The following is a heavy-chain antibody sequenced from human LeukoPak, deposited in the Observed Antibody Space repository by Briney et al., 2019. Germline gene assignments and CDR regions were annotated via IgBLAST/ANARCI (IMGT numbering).Heavy chain of an antibody. J-gene: IGHJ6*02. D-gene: IGHD3-10*01. V-gene: IGHV3-11*05. CDR1: GFTFSDNY. CDR2: ISISTTYT. Sequence: KPGGSLRLSCAASGFTFSDNYMSWIRQAPGKGLELFSYISISTTYTNYAGSVKGRFTISRDNAKNSLYLQMNSLRADDTAVYYCARALGVVTLGSSVPSVYGLDVWGQGTTVTVSS. CDR3: ARALGVVTLGSSVPSVYGLDV.